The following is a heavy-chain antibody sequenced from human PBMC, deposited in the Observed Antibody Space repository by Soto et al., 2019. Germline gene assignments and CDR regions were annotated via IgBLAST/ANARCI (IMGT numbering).Heavy chain of an antibody. CDR2: ISADGSDK. CDR1: ELTFSNFG. D-gene: IGHD3-3*01. V-gene: IGHV3-30*18. Sequence: GGLLRLSCAASELTFSNFGMHWVRQAPGKGLEWVAAISADGSDKYFSGSVKGRFTISRDNSKNTLFLQMNSLRVEDTAVYYCVKGSDVARQELDYWGQGTLVTVSS. J-gene: IGHJ4*02. CDR3: VKGSDVARQELDY.